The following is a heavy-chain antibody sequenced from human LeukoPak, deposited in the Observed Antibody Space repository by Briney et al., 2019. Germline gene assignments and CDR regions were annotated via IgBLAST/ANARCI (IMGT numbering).Heavy chain of an antibody. CDR2: ISYDGSNK. CDR3: ARASVPNYCSSTSCYSGYYYGMDV. D-gene: IGHD2-2*01. Sequence: PGGSLRLSCAASGFTFSSYAMHWVRQAPGKGLEWVAVISYDGSNKYYADSVKGRFTISRDSSKNTLYLQMNSLRAEDTAVYYCARASVPNYCSSTSCYSGYYYGMDVWGQGTTVIVSS. CDR1: GFTFSSYA. J-gene: IGHJ6*02. V-gene: IGHV3-30-3*01.